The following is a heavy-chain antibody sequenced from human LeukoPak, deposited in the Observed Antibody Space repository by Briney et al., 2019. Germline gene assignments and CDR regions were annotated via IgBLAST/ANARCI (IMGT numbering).Heavy chain of an antibody. CDR3: ARKLIFDP. D-gene: IGHD2-8*01. V-gene: IGHV1-8*01. CDR2: MNPDSGNT. CDR1: GYIFTNYD. J-gene: IGHJ5*02. Sequence: ASVKVSCKASGYIFTNYDINWVRQATGQGLEWMGWMNPDSGNTGYAQKFQGRITMTMNTYINTADMELSSLASDDTAVYYCARKLIFDPWGQGNLVTVSS.